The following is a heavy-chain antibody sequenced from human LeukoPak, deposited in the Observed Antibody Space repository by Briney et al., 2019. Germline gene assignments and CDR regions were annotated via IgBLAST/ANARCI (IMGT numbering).Heavy chain of an antibody. CDR2: ISSSGCTI. V-gene: IGHV3-48*03. J-gene: IGHJ4*02. CDR3: ARLTGTTGFDY. Sequence: PGGSLSLSCAASGFPFSSYEMNWVRQAPGKGLEWVSYISSSGCTIYYADSVKGRFTISRDNAKNSLFLQLNSLRADDTAVYYCARLTGTTGFDYWGQGTLVTVSS. D-gene: IGHD1-1*01. CDR1: GFPFSSYE.